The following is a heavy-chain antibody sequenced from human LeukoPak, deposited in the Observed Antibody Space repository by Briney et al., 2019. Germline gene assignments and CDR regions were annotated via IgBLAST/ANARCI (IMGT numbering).Heavy chain of an antibody. J-gene: IGHJ4*02. CDR2: ISSSSSYI. CDR1: GFTFSSYS. V-gene: IGHV3-21*01. D-gene: IGHD4-17*01. CDR3: ARDWEATVSFLEY. Sequence: GGSLSLSCAASGFTFSSYSMNWVRQAPGKGLEWVSSISSSSSYIYYADSVKGRFTISRDNAKNSLYLQMNSLRAEDTAVYYCARDWEATVSFLEYWGQGTLVTVSS.